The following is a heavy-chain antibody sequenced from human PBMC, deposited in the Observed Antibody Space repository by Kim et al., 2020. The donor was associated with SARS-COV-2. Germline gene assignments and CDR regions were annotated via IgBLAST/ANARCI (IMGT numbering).Heavy chain of an antibody. CDR3: AKVGGVEWRYWYFGL. V-gene: IGHV3-30*18. J-gene: IGHJ2*01. CDR1: GFTFSNYN. Sequence: GSLRLSCAASGFTFSNYNMHWVRQAPGKGLEWVAVISYDGSNKYYADSVKGRFTISRDNSKSTLYLQMNSLRAEDTAMYYCAKVGGVEWRYWYFGLWGRGTLVTVSP. CDR2: ISYDGSNK. D-gene: IGHD3-3*01.